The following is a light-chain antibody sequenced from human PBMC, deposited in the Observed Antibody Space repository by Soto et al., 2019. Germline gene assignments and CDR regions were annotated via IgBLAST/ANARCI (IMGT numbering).Light chain of an antibody. Sequence: QSALTQPASVSGSPGQSITISCSGTIRDVGAYNFVSWYQQHPGTAPKLIIYEVRNRPSGLSTRFSGSRSGNTASLTISGLQAEDEGDYYCSAYTARSTLVFGGGTKLTVL. V-gene: IGLV2-14*01. J-gene: IGLJ3*02. CDR2: EVR. CDR1: IRDVGAYNF. CDR3: SAYTARSTLV.